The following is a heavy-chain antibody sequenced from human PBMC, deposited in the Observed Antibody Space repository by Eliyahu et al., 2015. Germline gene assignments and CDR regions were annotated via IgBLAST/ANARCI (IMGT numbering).Heavy chain of an antibody. V-gene: IGHV3-23*01. CDR2: ISDSGVSS. J-gene: IGHJ4*02. D-gene: IGHD3-9*01. Sequence: EVQXLESGGGLVQPGGSLRLSCAASGFTFSSYAMTWVRQAPGKGLEWVSSISDSGVSSYYADSVKGRFTISRDNSKNTLYLQMNSLRDGDTAVYYCAKGAYYDILSGYSTLDSWGQGTLVTVS. CDR3: AKGAYYDILSGYSTLDS. CDR1: GFTFSSYA.